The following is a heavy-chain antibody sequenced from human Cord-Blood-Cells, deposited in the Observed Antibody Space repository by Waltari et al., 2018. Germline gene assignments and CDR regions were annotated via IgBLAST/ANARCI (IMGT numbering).Heavy chain of an antibody. J-gene: IGHJ3*02. Sequence: EVQLVESGGGLVKPGGSLRLSCAASGFTFSSYSMNWVRQAPGKGLESVSSISSSSSYIYYADSVKGRFTISRDNAKNSLYLQMNSLRAEDTAVYYCARDRDGSYYAFDIWGQGTMVTVSS. CDR1: GFTFSSYS. V-gene: IGHV3-21*01. CDR2: ISSSSSYI. CDR3: ARDRDGSYYAFDI. D-gene: IGHD1-26*01.